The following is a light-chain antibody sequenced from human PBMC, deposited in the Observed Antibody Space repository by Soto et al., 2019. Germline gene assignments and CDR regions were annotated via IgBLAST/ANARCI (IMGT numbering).Light chain of an antibody. CDR2: GNS. V-gene: IGLV1-40*01. CDR1: SSNIGAGYD. Sequence: QSVLTQPPSVSGAPGQRVTISCTGSSSNIGAGYDVHWYQQLPGTAPKLLIYGNSNRPSGVPDRFSGSKSGTSASLAITGLQAEDEADYYCQSHDSSLTGSRGFGSGINVTVL. CDR3: QSHDSSLTGSRG. J-gene: IGLJ1*01.